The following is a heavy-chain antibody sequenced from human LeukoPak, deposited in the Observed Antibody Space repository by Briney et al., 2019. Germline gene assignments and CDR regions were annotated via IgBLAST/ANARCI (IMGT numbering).Heavy chain of an antibody. V-gene: IGHV3-23*01. J-gene: IGHJ4*02. CDR3: ADTSGYLGGNY. CDR1: GFTLSSYA. D-gene: IGHD5-18*01. CDR2: ISPSGGST. Sequence: GGSLRLSCAASGFTLSSYAMTWVRQAPGKGLDWVPTISPSGGSTYYADSVKGRFAISRDNSKNTLYLQMDSLRAEDTALYYCADTSGYLGGNYWGQGTLVTVSS.